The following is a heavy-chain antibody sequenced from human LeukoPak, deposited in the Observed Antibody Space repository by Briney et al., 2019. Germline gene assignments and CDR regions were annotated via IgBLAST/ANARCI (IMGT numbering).Heavy chain of an antibody. V-gene: IGHV4-59*08. CDR2: LYYIGST. CDR1: GGSISNYY. Sequence: PSETLSLTCTVSGGSISNYYWSWIRQPPGKGLEWVGSLYYIGSTIYNPSLKSRVTIVVDTSKNQFSLKLSSVTAADTAVYYCARHQESPFDIWGQGTMVTVSS. J-gene: IGHJ3*02. CDR3: ARHQESPFDI.